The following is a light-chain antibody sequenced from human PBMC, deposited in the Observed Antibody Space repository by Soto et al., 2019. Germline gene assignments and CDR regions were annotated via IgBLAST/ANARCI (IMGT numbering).Light chain of an antibody. CDR1: QSISSY. V-gene: IGKV1-39*01. J-gene: IGKJ3*01. Sequence: DIQMTQSPSSLSASVGDRVTITCRASQSISSYLNWYQQKPGKAPKLLIYAASSLQSGVPSRFSGSGSGTDFTLTISSLRPEDFATYYCQQSYSTPTFGPGTKV. CDR3: QQSYSTPT. CDR2: AAS.